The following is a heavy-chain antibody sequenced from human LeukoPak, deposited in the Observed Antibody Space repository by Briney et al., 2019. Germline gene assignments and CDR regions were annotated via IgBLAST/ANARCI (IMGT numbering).Heavy chain of an antibody. J-gene: IGHJ3*02. CDR1: GYTFTGYY. Sequence: GASVKVSCKASGYTFTGYYMHWVRQAPGQGLEWMGWINPNSGGTNYAQKFQGRVTMTRDTSISTAYMELSRLRSDDTAVYYCAREETIVPAAIDDAFDIWGQGTMVTVSS. CDR3: AREETIVPAAIDDAFDI. V-gene: IGHV1-2*02. CDR2: INPNSGGT. D-gene: IGHD2-2*01.